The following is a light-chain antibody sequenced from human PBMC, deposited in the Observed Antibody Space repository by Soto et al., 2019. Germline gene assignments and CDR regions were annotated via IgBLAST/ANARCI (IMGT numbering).Light chain of an antibody. J-gene: IGKJ1*01. Sequence: DIQMTQSPSSLSASVGDRVTITCRASQGIRNDLAWYQQKPGKVPKLLIYGASTLQSGVPSRFSGFGSGTYFTLTISSLQPEDVATYYCQKYNSAPWTVGQGTKVEIK. CDR1: QGIRND. CDR2: GAS. V-gene: IGKV1-27*01. CDR3: QKYNSAPWT.